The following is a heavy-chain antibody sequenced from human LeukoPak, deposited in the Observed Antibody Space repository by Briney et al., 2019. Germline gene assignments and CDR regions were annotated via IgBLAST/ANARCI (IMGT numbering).Heavy chain of an antibody. CDR2: IYYSGST. J-gene: IGHJ5*02. CDR3: ARESGDWFDP. CDR1: GGTITSGGYY. V-gene: IGHV4-31*03. Sequence: SSGTLCLTCTDSGGTITSGGYYWSWIRQHPGKGLVWIGYIYYSGSTYYNPSLKSRVTIPVDTSKNQFSLKLTSVTAADTAVYCCARESGDWFDPWGQGTLVTVSS.